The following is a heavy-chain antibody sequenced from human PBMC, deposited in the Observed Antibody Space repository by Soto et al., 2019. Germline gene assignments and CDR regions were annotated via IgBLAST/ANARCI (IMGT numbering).Heavy chain of an antibody. Sequence: ESGPTLVNPTQTLTLTCTFSGFSLSTSGVGVSWIRQPPGKALEWLARIDWDDDKFYSTSLKTRLTISQDTSKNQVVLTMTNMDPVDTATYYCARAPYSSSWYGDYFDYWGQGTLVTVS. CDR3: ARAPYSSSWYGDYFDY. CDR2: IDWDDDK. V-gene: IGHV2-70*04. J-gene: IGHJ4*02. CDR1: GFSLSTSGVG. D-gene: IGHD6-13*01.